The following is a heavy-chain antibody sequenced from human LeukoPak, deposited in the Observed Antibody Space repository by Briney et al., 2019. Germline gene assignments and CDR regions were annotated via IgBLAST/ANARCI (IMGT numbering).Heavy chain of an antibody. J-gene: IGHJ5*02. V-gene: IGHV3-23*01. CDR2: ISGGGITT. CDR1: GFTFSNYA. Sequence: GGSLRLSCAASGFTFSNYAMSWVRQAPGKGLEWVSTISGGGITTYYADSAKGRFTISRDNSKNTLYLQMNSLRAEDTAVYYCAKDPSPIAAAGANWFDPWGQGTLVTVSS. D-gene: IGHD6-13*01. CDR3: AKDPSPIAAAGANWFDP.